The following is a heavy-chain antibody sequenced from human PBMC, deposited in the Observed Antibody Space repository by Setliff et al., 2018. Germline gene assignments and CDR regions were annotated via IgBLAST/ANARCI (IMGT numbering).Heavy chain of an antibody. J-gene: IGHJ4*02. V-gene: IGHV4-30-4*08. CDR1: GGSISSGDYY. CDR2: IYYSGST. CDR3: ARDLSRPTSTLFDH. D-gene: IGHD6-13*01. Sequence: SEPLSLTCTVSGGSISSGDYYWSWIRQPPGKGLEWIGYIYYSGSTYYNPSLKSRVTISVDTSKNQFSLKLSSVTAADTAVYYCARDLSRPTSTLFDHWGQGTLVTVSS.